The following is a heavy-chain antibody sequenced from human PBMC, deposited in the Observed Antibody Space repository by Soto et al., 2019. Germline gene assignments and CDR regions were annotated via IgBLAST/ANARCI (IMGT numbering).Heavy chain of an antibody. Sequence: ASVKVSCKASGYTFTCYYMHWVRQAPGQGLEWMGWINPNSGGTNYAQKFQGWVTMTRDTSISTAYMELSRLRSDDTAVYYCARARLWLTPNDAFDIWGQGTMVTVSS. J-gene: IGHJ3*02. V-gene: IGHV1-2*04. CDR1: GYTFTCYY. CDR3: ARARLWLTPNDAFDI. CDR2: INPNSGGT. D-gene: IGHD6-19*01.